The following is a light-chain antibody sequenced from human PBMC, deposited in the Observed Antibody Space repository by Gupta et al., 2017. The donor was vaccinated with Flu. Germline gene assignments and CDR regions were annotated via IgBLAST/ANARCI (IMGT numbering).Light chain of an antibody. J-gene: IGKJ4*01. CDR3: HQYYSAPALT. Sequence: LTERATISCKSSHCFLDSSTNRNYLACYHQQPRQPPKLLIYCASTRNSGVPDRFISSGSGTDFSLTISSLQAEDVAVYYCHQYYSAPALTFGGGTKVEIK. V-gene: IGKV4-1*01. CDR1: HCFLDSSTNRNY. CDR2: CAS.